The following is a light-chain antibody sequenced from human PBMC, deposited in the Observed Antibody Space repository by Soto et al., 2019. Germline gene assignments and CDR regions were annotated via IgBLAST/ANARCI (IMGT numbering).Light chain of an antibody. CDR1: NNDVGFYNY. CDR3: NSYAGGLVL. CDR2: DVN. Sequence: QSALTQPRSVSGSPGQSVTISCTGTNNDVGFYNYVSWYQQQLGKAPKLLIYDVNKRPSGVPPRFSGSKSANTASLTISGLQAADEADYYCNSYAGGLVLFGGGTQLTFL. J-gene: IGLJ7*01. V-gene: IGLV2-11*01.